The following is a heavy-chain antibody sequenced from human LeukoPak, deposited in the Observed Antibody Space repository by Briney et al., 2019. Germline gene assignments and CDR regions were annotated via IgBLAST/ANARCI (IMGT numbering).Heavy chain of an antibody. CDR1: GGTFSSYA. Sequence: GASVKVSCKASGGTFSSYAVSWVRQAPGQGLEWMGRIIPILGIANYAQKFQGRVTITADKSTSTAYMELSSLRSEDTAVYYCARVTIGGTRGPNGAFDIWGQGTMVTVSS. J-gene: IGHJ3*02. CDR2: IIPILGIA. D-gene: IGHD1-26*01. CDR3: ARVTIGGTRGPNGAFDI. V-gene: IGHV1-69*04.